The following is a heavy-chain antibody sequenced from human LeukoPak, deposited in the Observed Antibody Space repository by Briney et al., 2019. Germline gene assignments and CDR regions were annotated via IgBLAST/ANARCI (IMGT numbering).Heavy chain of an antibody. CDR3: ARDRGRSSGYLWRDPFDI. CDR1: GFTFRNYW. CDR2: IEENGNGK. D-gene: IGHD3-22*01. Sequence: RGSLRLSCAASGFTFRNYWMSWVRQAPGKGLEWLVNIEENGNGKYYVDSVKGRFTISRDNAKNSLYLQMNSLRAEDTAVYYCARDRGRSSGYLWRDPFDIWGRGTMVTVSS. V-gene: IGHV3-7*01. J-gene: IGHJ3*02.